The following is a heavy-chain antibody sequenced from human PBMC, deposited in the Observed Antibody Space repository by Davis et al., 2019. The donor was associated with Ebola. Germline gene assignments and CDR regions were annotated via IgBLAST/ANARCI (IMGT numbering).Heavy chain of an antibody. CDR1: GFAFRSYA. V-gene: IGHV3-30-3*01. D-gene: IGHD3-3*01. CDR3: ARGTSSVRVVQPDY. CDR2: ISFDGSNK. Sequence: GESLKISCAASGFAFRSYAMHWVRQAPGKGLEWVAVISFDGSNKYRADSFVGRFTISRDNSKNLVYLQMSSLRPEDTAVYYCARGTSSVRVVQPDYWGQGTMVTVSS. J-gene: IGHJ4*02.